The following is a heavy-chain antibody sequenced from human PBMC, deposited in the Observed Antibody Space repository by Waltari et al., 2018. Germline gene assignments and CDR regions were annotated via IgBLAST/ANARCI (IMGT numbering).Heavy chain of an antibody. J-gene: IGHJ4*02. CDR3: ARVSGPEGY. Sequence: QVQLQESGPGLVKPSETLSLTCTVSGGSIRSHYWSWIRQPPGKGLEWIGYIYYSGSTNYNPSLKSRVTISVDTSKNQFSLKLSSVTAADTAVYYCARVSGPEGYWGQGTLVTVSS. CDR1: GGSIRSHY. D-gene: IGHD7-27*01. V-gene: IGHV4-59*11. CDR2: IYYSGST.